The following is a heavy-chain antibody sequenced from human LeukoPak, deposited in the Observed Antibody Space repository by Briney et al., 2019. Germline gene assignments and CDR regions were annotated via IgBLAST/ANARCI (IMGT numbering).Heavy chain of an antibody. CDR2: ISAYNGNT. V-gene: IGHV1-18*01. CDR1: GYTFTSYG. J-gene: IGHJ5*02. D-gene: IGHD1-26*01. Sequence: GDSVKVSCKASGYTFTSYGISWVRQAPGQGLEWMGWISAYNGNTNYAQKLQGRVTMTTDTSTSTAYMELRSLRSDDTAVYYCAREPSRVGATDWFDPWGQGTLVTVSS. CDR3: AREPSRVGATDWFDP.